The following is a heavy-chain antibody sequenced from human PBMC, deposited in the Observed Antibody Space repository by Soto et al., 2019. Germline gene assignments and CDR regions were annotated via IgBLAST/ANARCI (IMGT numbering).Heavy chain of an antibody. J-gene: IGHJ6*02. CDR3: ARGQDNGRYSEVIRVVADGMDV. CDR2: INHSGST. D-gene: IGHD1-26*01. CDR1: GGSFSGYY. Sequence: PSETLSLTCAVYGGSFSGYYWSWIRQPPGKGLEWIGEINHSGSTNYNPSLKSRVTISVDTSKNQFSLKLSSVTAADTAVYYCARGQDNGRYSEVIRVVADGMDVWGQGTTVTVSS. V-gene: IGHV4-34*01.